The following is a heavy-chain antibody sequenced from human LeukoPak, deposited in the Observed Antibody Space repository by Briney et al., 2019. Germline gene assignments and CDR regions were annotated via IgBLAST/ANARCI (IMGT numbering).Heavy chain of an antibody. J-gene: IGHJ5*02. CDR2: IYYSGST. CDR1: GGSISSGGYY. Sequence: SETLSLTCTVSGGSISSGGYYWSWIRQHPGKGLEWIGYIYYSGSTYYNPSLKSRVTISVDTSKNQFSLKLSSVTAADTAVYYRARVTSKGGNWFDPWGQGTLVTVSS. CDR3: ARVTSKGGNWFDP. V-gene: IGHV4-31*03. D-gene: IGHD4-11*01.